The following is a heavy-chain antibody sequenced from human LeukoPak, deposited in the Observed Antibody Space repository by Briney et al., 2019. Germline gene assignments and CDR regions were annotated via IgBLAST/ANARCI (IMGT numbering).Heavy chain of an antibody. Sequence: SETLSLTCTVSGGSISSYYWSWIRQPPGKGLEWIGYIYYSGSTNYNPSLKSRVTISVDTSKNQFSLKLSSVTAADTAVYYCARIVGAFLFDYWGQGTLVTVSS. CDR2: IYYSGST. J-gene: IGHJ4*02. V-gene: IGHV4-59*01. D-gene: IGHD1-26*01. CDR1: GGSISSYY. CDR3: ARIVGAFLFDY.